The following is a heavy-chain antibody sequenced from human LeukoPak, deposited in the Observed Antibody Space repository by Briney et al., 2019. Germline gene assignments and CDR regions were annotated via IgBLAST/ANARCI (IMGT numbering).Heavy chain of an antibody. CDR3: ARNYDGAFDY. CDR2: LYYSGST. V-gene: IGHV4-39*01. D-gene: IGHD4-23*01. CDR1: GGSISSSSYY. J-gene: IGHJ4*02. Sequence: SETLSLTCTVSGGSISSSSYYWGWIGQPPGKGLEWIGSLYYSGSTYYNPSLKSRVTMSVDTSKNQSSLKLSSVTAADTAVYYCARNYDGAFDYWGQGTLVTVSS.